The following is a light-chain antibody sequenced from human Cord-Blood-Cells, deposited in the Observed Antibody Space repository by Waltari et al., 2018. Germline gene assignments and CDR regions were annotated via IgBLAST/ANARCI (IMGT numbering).Light chain of an antibody. CDR3: CSYAGSYTFVV. Sequence: QSALTQPRSVSGSPGQSVTISCTGTSSDVGGYNYFSWDQQHPGKAPTLMIYDVSKRPSGVPDRFSGSKSGNTASLTISGLQAEDEADYYCCSYAGSYTFVVFGGGTKLTVL. J-gene: IGLJ2*01. V-gene: IGLV2-11*01. CDR2: DVS. CDR1: SSDVGGYNY.